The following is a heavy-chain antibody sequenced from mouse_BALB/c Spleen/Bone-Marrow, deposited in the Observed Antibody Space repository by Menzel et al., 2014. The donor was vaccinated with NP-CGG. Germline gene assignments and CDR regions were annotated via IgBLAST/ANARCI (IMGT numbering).Heavy chain of an antibody. CDR2: ISSGSSTI. J-gene: IGHJ4*01. CDR1: GFTFSSFG. D-gene: IGHD2-1*01. Sequence: EVQLVEPGGGLVQPGGSRKLSCAASGFTFSSFGMHWVRQAPEKGLEWVAYISSGSSTIYYADTVKGRFTISRDNPKNTLFLQMTSLRSEDTAMYYCARSDGNYDYAMDYWGQGTSVTVSS. CDR3: ARSDGNYDYAMDY. V-gene: IGHV5-17*02.